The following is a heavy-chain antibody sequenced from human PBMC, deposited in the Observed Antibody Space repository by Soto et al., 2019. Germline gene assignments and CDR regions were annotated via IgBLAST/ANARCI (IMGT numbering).Heavy chain of an antibody. J-gene: IGHJ4*02. V-gene: IGHV3-23*01. CDR1: GFSFGSHA. Sequence: PGGSLRLSCAASGFSFGSHAMIWVRQAPGKGVEWVSAIGGTGGATYYADSVKGRFTISRDNSKNILYLQMNSLRAEDTALYYCAKDRYSTAPDPPYYFDYWGLGTLVTVSS. D-gene: IGHD5-18*01. CDR3: AKDRYSTAPDPPYYFDY. CDR2: IGGTGGAT.